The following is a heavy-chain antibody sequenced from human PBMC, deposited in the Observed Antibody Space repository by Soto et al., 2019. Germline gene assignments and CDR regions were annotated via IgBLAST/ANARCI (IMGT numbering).Heavy chain of an antibody. CDR3: TKDRCGSTITVYHYYIGV. V-gene: IGHV3-30*18. J-gene: IGHJ6*03. Sequence: QVQLVESGGGVVQPGRSLRLSCAASGFTFSSYGMHWVRQAPGKGLEWVAVISNDGSNKYYADSVKGRFTISRDNSKNSLYYQMNCVKAKDTVVYYCTKDRCGSTITVYHYYIGVWGKGNTVTVSS. D-gene: IGHD5-12*01. CDR2: ISNDGSNK. CDR1: GFTFSSYG.